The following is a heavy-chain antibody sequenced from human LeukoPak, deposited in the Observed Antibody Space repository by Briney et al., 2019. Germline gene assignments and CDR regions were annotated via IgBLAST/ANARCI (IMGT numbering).Heavy chain of an antibody. J-gene: IGHJ3*02. V-gene: IGHV1-8*03. Sequence: GASVKVSCKASGYTFTSYDINWVRQATGQGLEWMGWMNPNSGDTGYAQKFQGRVTITRNTSISTAYMELSSLRSEDTAVYYCARSADYGDYDAFDIWGQGTVVTVSS. CDR3: ARSADYGDYDAFDI. D-gene: IGHD4-17*01. CDR1: GYTFTSYD. CDR2: MNPNSGDT.